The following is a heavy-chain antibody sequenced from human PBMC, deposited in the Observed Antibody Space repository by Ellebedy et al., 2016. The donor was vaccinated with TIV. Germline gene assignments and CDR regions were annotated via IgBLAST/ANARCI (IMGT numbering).Heavy chain of an antibody. D-gene: IGHD1-26*01. Sequence: PGGSLRLSCAASGFTVSRNYMSWVRQAPGKGLEWVSVLYSGGSTYYADSGKGRFTISRDNSKNTLYVQMNSLRAEDTAVYYCARVRYSGSFSGFDYWGQGTLVTVSS. J-gene: IGHJ4*02. CDR2: LYSGGST. CDR1: GFTVSRNY. CDR3: ARVRYSGSFSGFDY. V-gene: IGHV3-53*01.